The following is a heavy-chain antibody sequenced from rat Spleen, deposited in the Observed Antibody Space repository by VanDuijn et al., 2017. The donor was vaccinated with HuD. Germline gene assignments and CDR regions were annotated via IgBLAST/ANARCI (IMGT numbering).Heavy chain of an antibody. CDR3: ASWGNTMGTYDYFDY. V-gene: IGHV5-29*01. J-gene: IGHJ2*01. CDR1: GFTFSDYY. D-gene: IGHD1-7*01. Sequence: EVQLVKSDGGLVQPGRSLKLSCAASGFTFSDYYMAWVRQAPTKGLEWVATISYDGSSTYYRDSVKGRFTISRDNAKSTLYLQMNSLRSEDTATYYCASWGNTMGTYDYFDYWGQGVMVTVSS. CDR2: ISYDGSST.